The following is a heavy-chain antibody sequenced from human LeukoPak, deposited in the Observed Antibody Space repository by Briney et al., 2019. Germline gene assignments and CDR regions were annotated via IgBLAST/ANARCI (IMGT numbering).Heavy chain of an antibody. J-gene: IGHJ5*02. CDR1: GYTFTSYG. Sequence: EASVKVSCKASGYTFTSYGISWVRQAPGQGLEWMGWISAYNGNTNYAQKLQGRVTMTTDTSTSTAYMELRSLRSDDTAVYYCARVLGYCSSTSCYAIWFDPWGQGTLVTVSS. CDR2: ISAYNGNT. V-gene: IGHV1-18*01. CDR3: ARVLGYCSSTSCYAIWFDP. D-gene: IGHD2-2*01.